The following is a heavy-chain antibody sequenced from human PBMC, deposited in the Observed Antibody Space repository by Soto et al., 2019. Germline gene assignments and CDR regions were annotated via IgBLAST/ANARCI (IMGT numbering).Heavy chain of an antibody. J-gene: IGHJ5*02. CDR2: IYSGGST. CDR1: GFTVNSNH. V-gene: IGHV3-53*02. Sequence: EVQLVETGGGWIQPGGSLRLSCAASGFTVNSNHMSWVRQAPGKGLEWVSAIYSGGSTYYADSVQGRFTISRDSSKNTLSLQMNSLRAEDTAVYYCARDRGSGSYHGWFDPWGQGTLVTVSS. CDR3: ARDRGSGSYHGWFDP. D-gene: IGHD1-26*01.